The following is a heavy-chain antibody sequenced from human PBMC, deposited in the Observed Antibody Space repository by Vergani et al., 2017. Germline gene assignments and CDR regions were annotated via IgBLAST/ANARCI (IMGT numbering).Heavy chain of an antibody. V-gene: IGHV3-48*04. J-gene: IGHJ4*02. D-gene: IGHD2-15*01. CDR1: GFTFSSYS. CDR3: ARDGVVVSAPLDY. CDR2: ISSSSSTI. Sequence: EVQLVESGGGLVQPGGSLRLSCAASGFTFSSYSMNWVRQAPGKGLEWVSYISSSSSTIYYADSVKGRFTISRDNAKNSLYLQMNSLRAEDTAVYYCARDGVVVSAPLDYWGQGTLVTVSS.